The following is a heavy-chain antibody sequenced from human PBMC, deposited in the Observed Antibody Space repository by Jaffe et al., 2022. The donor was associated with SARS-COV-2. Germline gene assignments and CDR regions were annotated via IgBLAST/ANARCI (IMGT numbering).Heavy chain of an antibody. Sequence: EVQLVESGGGLVQPGGSLRLSCAASGFTFSSYEMNWVRQAPGKGLEWVSYISSSGSTIYYADSVKGRFTISRDNAKNSLYLQMNSLRAEDTAVYYCARDEWAVRSYGMDVWGQGTTVTVSS. CDR1: GFTFSSYE. J-gene: IGHJ6*02. D-gene: IGHD3-10*01. CDR3: ARDEWAVRSYGMDV. CDR2: ISSSGSTI. V-gene: IGHV3-48*03.